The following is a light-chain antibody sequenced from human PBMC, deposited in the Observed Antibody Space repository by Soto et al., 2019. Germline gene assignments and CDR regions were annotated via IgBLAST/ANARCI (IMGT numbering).Light chain of an antibody. V-gene: IGKV2-30*02. CDR1: RSLLHSDGNTY. CDR3: MLGTHWPPWT. CDR2: QVS. Sequence: DAVMTQSPLVLPVTLGQPASISCWSSRSLLHSDGNTYLNWFQQRPGQSPRRLIYQVSNRDSGVPDRFSGGGSGTDFTLKISRVEAEDVGLYYCMLGTHWPPWTFGQGTKVEIK. J-gene: IGKJ1*01.